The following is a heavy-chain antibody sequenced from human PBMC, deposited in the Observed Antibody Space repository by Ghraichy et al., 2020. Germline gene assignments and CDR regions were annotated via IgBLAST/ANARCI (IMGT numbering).Heavy chain of an antibody. CDR3: ARQGPYGDLDY. CDR2: IYYSGST. Sequence: SETLSLTCTVSGGSISSYYWSWIRQPPGKGLEWIGYIYYSGSTNYNPSLKSRVTISVDTSKNQFSLKLSSVTAADTAVYYCARQGPYGDLDYWGQGTLVTVSS. CDR1: GGSISSYY. D-gene: IGHD4-17*01. J-gene: IGHJ4*02. V-gene: IGHV4-59*08.